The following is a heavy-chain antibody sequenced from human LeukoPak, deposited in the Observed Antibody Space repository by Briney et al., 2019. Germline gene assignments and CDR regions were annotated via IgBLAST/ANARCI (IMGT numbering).Heavy chain of an antibody. V-gene: IGHV1-69*01. Sequence: SVTVSCKASGGTFSSYAISWVRQAPGQGLEWMGGIIPIFGTANYAQKFQGRVTITADESTSTAYMELSSLRSEDTAVYYCARAGVVDPEWLLVYYYGMDVWGQGTAVTVSS. CDR2: IIPIFGTA. CDR3: ARAGVVDPEWLLVYYYGMDV. CDR1: GGTFSSYA. J-gene: IGHJ6*02. D-gene: IGHD3-3*01.